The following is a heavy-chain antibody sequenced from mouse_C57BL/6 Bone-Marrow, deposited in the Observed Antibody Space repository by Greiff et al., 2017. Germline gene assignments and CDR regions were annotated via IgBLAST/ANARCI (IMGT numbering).Heavy chain of an antibody. V-gene: IGHV1-69*01. Sequence: QVQLQQPGAELVMPGASVKLSCKASGYTFTSYWMHWVKQRPGQGLEWIGEIDPSDSYTNYNQKFKGKSTLTVDKSTSTAYMQLSSLTSEVSAVYYCAREELGFLRFAYWGQGTLVTVSA. CDR2: IDPSDSYT. CDR1: GYTFTSYW. J-gene: IGHJ3*01. CDR3: AREELGFLRFAY.